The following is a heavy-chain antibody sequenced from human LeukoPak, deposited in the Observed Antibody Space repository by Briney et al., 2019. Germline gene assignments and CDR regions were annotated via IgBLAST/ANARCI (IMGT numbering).Heavy chain of an antibody. CDR2: ISSSSSYT. CDR3: ARDLVRGYSYGVDY. Sequence: NPGGSLRLSCAASGFTFSDYYMSWIRQAPGKGLEWVSYISSSSSYTNYADSVKGRFTISRDNAKNSLYLQMNSLRAEDTAVYYCARDLVRGYSYGVDYWGQGTLVTVSS. J-gene: IGHJ4*02. CDR1: GFTFSDYY. D-gene: IGHD5-18*01. V-gene: IGHV3-11*06.